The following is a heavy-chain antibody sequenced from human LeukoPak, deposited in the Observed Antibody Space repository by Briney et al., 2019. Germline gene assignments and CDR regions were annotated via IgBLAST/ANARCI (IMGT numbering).Heavy chain of an antibody. CDR2: ISAYNGNT. V-gene: IGHV1-18*01. CDR3: ARQWPTRNVITWDNWFDP. J-gene: IGHJ5*02. CDR1: GYTFTSYG. D-gene: IGHD6-19*01. Sequence: ASVKVSCKASGYTFTSYGISWVRQAPGQGLEWMGWISAYNGNTNYAQKLQSRVTMTTDTSTSTAYMELRSLRSDDTAVYYCARQWPTRNVITWDNWFDPWGQGTLVTVSS.